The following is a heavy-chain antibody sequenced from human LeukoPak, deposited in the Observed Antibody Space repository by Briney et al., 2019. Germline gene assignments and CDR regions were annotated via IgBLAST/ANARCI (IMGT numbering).Heavy chain of an antibody. J-gene: IGHJ5*02. D-gene: IGHD3-3*01. CDR1: GFSLSTSGVG. CDR3: AHSFRLEYDFWSGYYSGFDP. Sequence: KESGPTLVKPTQTLTLTCTFSGFSLSTSGVGVGWIRQPPEKALEWLALIYWNDDKRYSPSLKSRLTITKDTSKNQVVLTMTNMDPVDTATYYCAHSFRLEYDFWSGYYSGFDPWGQGTLVTVSS. CDR2: IYWNDDK. V-gene: IGHV2-5*01.